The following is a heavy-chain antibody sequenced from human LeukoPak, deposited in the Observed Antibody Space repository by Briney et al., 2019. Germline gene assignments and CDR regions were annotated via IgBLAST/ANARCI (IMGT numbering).Heavy chain of an antibody. J-gene: IGHJ4*02. CDR3: ARDRLTTVTTFHFDY. V-gene: IGHV3-33*01. CDR1: GFTFSAYA. D-gene: IGHD4-17*01. CDR2: IWSDSTNK. Sequence: GGSLRLACAASGFTFSAYAMHWVRQAPGKGLEWVAVIWSDSTNKYYADSMRGRFTISRENSKSTLYLQMSSLRAEDTAMYYCARDRLTTVTTFHFDYWGQGTLVTVSS.